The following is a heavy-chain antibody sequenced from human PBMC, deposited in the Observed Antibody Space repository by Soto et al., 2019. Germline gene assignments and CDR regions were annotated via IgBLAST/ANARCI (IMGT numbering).Heavy chain of an antibody. CDR1: GGSISSSSYY. Sequence: ETLSLTCTVSGGSISSSSYYWGWIRQPPGKGLEWIGSIYYSGSTYYNPSLKSRVTISVDTSKNQFSLKLSSVTAADTAVYYCASGGGLGEYNWFDPWGQGTLVTVSS. V-gene: IGHV4-39*01. D-gene: IGHD3-16*01. CDR2: IYYSGST. CDR3: ASGGGLGEYNWFDP. J-gene: IGHJ5*02.